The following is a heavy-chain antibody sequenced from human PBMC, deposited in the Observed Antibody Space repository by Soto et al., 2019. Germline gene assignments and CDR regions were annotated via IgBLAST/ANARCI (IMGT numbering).Heavy chain of an antibody. J-gene: IGHJ4*02. Sequence: QVQLVQSGAEVKKPGASVKVSCKASGYTFTSYYMHWVRQAPGQGLEWMGIINPSGGSTSYAQKFQGRVTMTRDTSTSTVYRELSSLRSEDTAVYYCARGVLVGATNTIDFDYWGQGTLVTVSS. CDR2: INPSGGST. CDR1: GYTFTSYY. CDR3: ARGVLVGATNTIDFDY. V-gene: IGHV1-46*01. D-gene: IGHD1-26*01.